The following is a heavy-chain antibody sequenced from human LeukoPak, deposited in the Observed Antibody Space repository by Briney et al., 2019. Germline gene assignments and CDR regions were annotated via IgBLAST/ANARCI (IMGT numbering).Heavy chain of an antibody. Sequence: ASVKVSCKASGYTFTGYYMHWVRQAPGQGLEWMGWINPNSGDTNYAQKFQGRVTMTRDTSISTAYMELSRLRSDDTAVYYCARVPQYYYDSSGNDLDAFDIWGQGTMVTVSS. D-gene: IGHD3-22*01. CDR3: ARVPQYYYDSSGNDLDAFDI. CDR1: GYTFTGYY. V-gene: IGHV1-2*02. CDR2: INPNSGDT. J-gene: IGHJ3*02.